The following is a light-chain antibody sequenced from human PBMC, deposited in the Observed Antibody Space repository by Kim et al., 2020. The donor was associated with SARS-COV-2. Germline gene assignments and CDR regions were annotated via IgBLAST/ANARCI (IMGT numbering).Light chain of an antibody. CDR1: QNIYSW. Sequence: ASVGDRVTITCRASQNIYSWLAWYQQKPGKAPKLLIYGASTLQSGDPPRFSGSGSGTEFTLTISNLQPEDFATYYCLQAYNLPLTFGGGTKVDIK. J-gene: IGKJ4*01. V-gene: IGKV1-12*01. CDR2: GAS. CDR3: LQAYNLPLT.